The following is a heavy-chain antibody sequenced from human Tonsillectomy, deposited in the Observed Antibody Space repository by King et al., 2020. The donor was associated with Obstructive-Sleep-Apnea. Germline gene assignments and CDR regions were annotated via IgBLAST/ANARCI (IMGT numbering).Heavy chain of an antibody. D-gene: IGHD3-22*01. CDR2: IVVGSGNT. CDR1: GFTFTSSA. CDR3: AAPPTNPYYDDSSGYSGDAFDI. J-gene: IGHJ3*02. V-gene: IGHV1-58*01. Sequence: QLVQSGPEVKKPGTSVKVSCKASGFTFTSSAVQWVRQARGQRLEWIGWIVVGSGNTNYAQKFQERVTITRDMSTSTAYMELSSLRSEDTAVYYCAAPPTNPYYDDSSGYSGDAFDIWGQGTMVTVSS.